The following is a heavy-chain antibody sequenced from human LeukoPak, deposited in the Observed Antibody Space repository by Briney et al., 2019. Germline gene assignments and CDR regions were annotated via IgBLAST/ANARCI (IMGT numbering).Heavy chain of an antibody. CDR2: IYYSGST. V-gene: IGHV4-59*01. D-gene: IGHD3-9*01. Sequence: SETLSLTCTVSGGSISSYYWSWIRQPPGKGREWIWYIYYSGSTNYNPSLKSRVTISVDTSKNQFSLKLTSVTAADTAVYFCARGEDFERYYLAYWGQGTLVTVSS. J-gene: IGHJ4*02. CDR3: ARGEDFERYYLAY. CDR1: GGSISSYY.